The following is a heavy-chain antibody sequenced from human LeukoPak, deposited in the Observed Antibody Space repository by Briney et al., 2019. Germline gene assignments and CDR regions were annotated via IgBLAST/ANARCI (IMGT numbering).Heavy chain of an antibody. V-gene: IGHV3-21*04. CDR3: AKVFFFKQKTAYEIDY. J-gene: IGHJ4*02. D-gene: IGHD2-21*01. CDR2: ISSSSSYI. Sequence: KTGGSLRLSCAASGFTFSSYSMNWVRQAPGKGLEWVSSISSSSSYIYYADSVKGRFTISRDNSKNTLYLQMNSLRAEDTAVYYCAKVFFFKQKTAYEIDYWGQGTLVTVSS. CDR1: GFTFSSYS.